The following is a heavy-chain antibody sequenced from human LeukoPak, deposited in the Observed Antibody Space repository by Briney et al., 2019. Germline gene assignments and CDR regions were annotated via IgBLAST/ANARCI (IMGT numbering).Heavy chain of an antibody. CDR1: GYSFTSYW. CDR3: ARQDSSGWYPADY. V-gene: IGHV5-51*01. J-gene: IGHJ4*02. D-gene: IGHD6-19*01. CDR2: IYPGDSDT. Sequence: GESLQISCEGSGYSFTSYWIGWGRPMPGKGVGWMGIIYPGDSDTRYSPSFQGQVTISADKSISTAYLQWSSLKASDTAMYYCARQDSSGWYPADYWGQGTLVTVSS.